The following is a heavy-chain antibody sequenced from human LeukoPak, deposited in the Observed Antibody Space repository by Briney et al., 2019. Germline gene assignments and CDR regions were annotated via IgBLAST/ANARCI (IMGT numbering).Heavy chain of an antibody. CDR1: GFTVSSNY. CDR2: IYSGGST. D-gene: IGHD3-22*01. Sequence: GGSLRLSCAASGFTVSSNYMSWVRQAPGKGLEWVSVIYSGGSTYYADSVKGRFTISRDNSKNTLYLQMNSLRAEDTAVYYCAFEGYDSSGYYHFDYWGQGTLVTVSS. V-gene: IGHV3-53*01. J-gene: IGHJ4*02. CDR3: AFEGYDSSGYYHFDY.